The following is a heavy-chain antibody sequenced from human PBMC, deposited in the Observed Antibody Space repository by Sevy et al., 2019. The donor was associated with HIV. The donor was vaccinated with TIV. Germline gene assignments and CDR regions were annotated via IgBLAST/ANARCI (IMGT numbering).Heavy chain of an antibody. CDR3: AKGLGLFDP. V-gene: IGHV3-9*01. CDR2: ISWNSGSI. D-gene: IGHD5-12*01. J-gene: IGHJ5*02. CDR1: GFTFDDYA. Sequence: GGSLRLSCAASGFTFDDYAMHWVRQAPGKGLEWVSGISWNSGSIGYADSVKGRFTISRDNAKNSLYLQMNSLRAEDTTLYYCAKGLGLFDPWGQRTLVTVSS.